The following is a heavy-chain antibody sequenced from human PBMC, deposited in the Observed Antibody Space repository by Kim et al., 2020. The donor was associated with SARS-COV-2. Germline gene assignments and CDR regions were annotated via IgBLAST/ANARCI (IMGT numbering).Heavy chain of an antibody. CDR2: IRGRANSDAT. J-gene: IGHJ4*02. CDR3: SSTTEAPASNVY. V-gene: IGHV3-73*01. CDR1: GFILSDSF. Sequence: GGSLRLSCAASGFILSDSFLHWVRQASGKGPEWVGRIRGRANSDATVYAASVKGRFIISRDDSQNTAYLQMNSLETEDTAVYYCSSTTEAPASNVYWGQGTLVTVPS. D-gene: IGHD4-4*01.